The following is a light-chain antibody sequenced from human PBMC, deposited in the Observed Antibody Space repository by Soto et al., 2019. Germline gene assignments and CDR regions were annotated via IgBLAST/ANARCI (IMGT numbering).Light chain of an antibody. V-gene: IGKV1-5*01. CDR1: QAISVS. CDR2: DAS. Sequence: IQMTQSPSTLSASVGDTVTISCRASQAISVSLAWYRQKPGKAPNLLIYDASTLQEGVPSRFSGSGSGTEFTLTVTRLQPDDFATYFCQQYGSSPLTFGGGTKVEIK. J-gene: IGKJ4*01. CDR3: QQYGSSPLT.